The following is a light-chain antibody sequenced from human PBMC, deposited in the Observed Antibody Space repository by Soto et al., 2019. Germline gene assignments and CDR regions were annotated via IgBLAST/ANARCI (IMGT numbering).Light chain of an antibody. V-gene: IGLV8-61*01. Sequence: QAVVTQEPSLSVSPVGTLTLTCGLTSGSVSTGHFPSWYQVTPGQPPRTLIYNTDSRSSGVPKRFSGSILGNKAALTITGAQADDESEYYCVLYMGGGVVSFGGGTKVTVL. CDR3: VLYMGGGVVS. CDR2: NTD. CDR1: SGSVSTGHF. J-gene: IGLJ2*01.